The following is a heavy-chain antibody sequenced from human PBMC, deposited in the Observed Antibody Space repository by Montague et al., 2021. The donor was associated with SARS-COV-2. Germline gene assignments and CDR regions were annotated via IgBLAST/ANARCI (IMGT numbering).Heavy chain of an antibody. J-gene: IGHJ4*02. D-gene: IGHD5-18*01. Sequence: SETLSLTCTVTGGPISGSSDYWGWIRQSPGKGLEWIASVDYSGNTYYSPSLKSRLTISVDTSKNQFSLKLTSVTAADTALYYCARREYSYGWGDWGQGTLVTVSS. CDR3: ARREYSYGWGD. CDR1: GGPISGSSDY. CDR2: VDYSGNT. V-gene: IGHV4-39*01.